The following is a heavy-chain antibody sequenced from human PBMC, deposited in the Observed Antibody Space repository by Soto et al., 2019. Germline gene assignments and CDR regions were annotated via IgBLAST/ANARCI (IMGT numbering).Heavy chain of an antibody. J-gene: IGHJ2*01. CDR1: GFTVSSNY. CDR2: IYSGGST. V-gene: IGHV3-53*04. Sequence: EVQLVESGGGLVQPGGSLRLSCAASGFTVSSNYMSWVRQAPGKGLEWVSVIYSGGSTYYADSVKGRFTISRHNSKNTLYLQMNSLRAEDTAVYYCARDAGGYCSGGSCYSLGWYFDLWGSGTLVTVSS. D-gene: IGHD2-15*01. CDR3: ARDAGGYCSGGSCYSLGWYFDL.